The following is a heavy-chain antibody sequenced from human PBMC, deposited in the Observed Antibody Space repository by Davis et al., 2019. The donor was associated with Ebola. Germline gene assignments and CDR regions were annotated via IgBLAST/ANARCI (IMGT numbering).Heavy chain of an antibody. D-gene: IGHD1-26*01. Sequence: AASVKVSCKASGYTFPAHYIHWVRQAPGQGLEWMGRINPNFGGKIYAQKFQDRVTMTIDTSINTAYMELRSLRSDDTAVYFCARTSIVGTTTTASDIWGQGTMVTVSS. CDR1: GYTFPAHY. CDR3: ARTSIVGTTTTASDI. V-gene: IGHV1-2*06. J-gene: IGHJ3*02. CDR2: INPNFGGK.